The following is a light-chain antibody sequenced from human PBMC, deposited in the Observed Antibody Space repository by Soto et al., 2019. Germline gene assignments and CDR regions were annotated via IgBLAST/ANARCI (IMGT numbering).Light chain of an antibody. CDR1: QGIIDY. V-gene: IGKV1-27*01. J-gene: IGKJ1*01. Sequence: DIQMTQSPSSLSASVGDTVSITCRASQGIIDYLAWYQQRPGKAPRLLIYAASTLHTGVPSRFSGSGAGTDFTLKISSLQPEDDGTYYCQKYDTVPQTFGPGTRVEIK. CDR3: QKYDTVPQT. CDR2: AAS.